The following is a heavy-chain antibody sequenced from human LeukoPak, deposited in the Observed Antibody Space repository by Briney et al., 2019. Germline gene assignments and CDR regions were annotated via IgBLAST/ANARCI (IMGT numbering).Heavy chain of an antibody. CDR3: ARGPYRYYDSSGYRYAFDI. V-gene: IGHV1-69*05. Sequence: SVKVSCKASGGSFSSYAISWVRQAPGQGLEWMGRMIPIFGTANYAQKFQGRVTITTDECTCTAYMELSSLRSEDSAVYYCARGPYRYYDSSGYRYAFDIWGQGTMVTVSS. D-gene: IGHD3-22*01. CDR2: MIPIFGTA. J-gene: IGHJ3*02. CDR1: GGSFSSYA.